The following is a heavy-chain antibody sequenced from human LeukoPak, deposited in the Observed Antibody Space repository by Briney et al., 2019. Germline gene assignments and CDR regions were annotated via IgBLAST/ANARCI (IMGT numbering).Heavy chain of an antibody. V-gene: IGHV5-51*01. CDR2: VYPGDSDT. J-gene: IGHJ4*02. Sequence: GESLKISCKGSGYSFANHWIGWVRQMPGKGLEWMGVVYPGDSDTRYSPSFQGQVTTPADKSISTAYLQWSSLKASDTAMYFCARHLSSGSGNYHFDYWGQGTLVTVSS. CDR1: GYSFANHW. D-gene: IGHD3-10*01. CDR3: ARHLSSGSGNYHFDY.